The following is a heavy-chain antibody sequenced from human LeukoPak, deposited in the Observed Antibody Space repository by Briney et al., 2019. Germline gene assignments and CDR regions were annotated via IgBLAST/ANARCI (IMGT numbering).Heavy chain of an antibody. V-gene: IGHV4-34*01. D-gene: IGHD2-21*02. CDR3: ARILCGGDCPDY. CDR1: GGSFSGYY. Sequence: SETLSLTCAVYGGSFSGYYWSWIRQPPGKGLEWIGEINHSGSTNYNPSLKSRVTISVDTSKNQFSLKPSSVTAADTAVYYCARILCGGDCPDYWGQGTLVTVSS. CDR2: INHSGST. J-gene: IGHJ4*02.